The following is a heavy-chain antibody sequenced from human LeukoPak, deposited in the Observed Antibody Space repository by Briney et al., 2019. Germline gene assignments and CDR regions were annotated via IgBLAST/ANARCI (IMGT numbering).Heavy chain of an antibody. CDR3: ARFRDRFDY. CDR1: GSSISSYY. Sequence: PSETLSLTCTVSGSSISSYYWSWIRQPPGKGLEWIGYIYYSGSTNYNPSLKSRVTISVDTSKNQFSLKLSSVTAADTAVYYCARFRDRFDYWGQGTLVTVSS. D-gene: IGHD3-10*01. CDR2: IYYSGST. V-gene: IGHV4-59*01. J-gene: IGHJ4*02.